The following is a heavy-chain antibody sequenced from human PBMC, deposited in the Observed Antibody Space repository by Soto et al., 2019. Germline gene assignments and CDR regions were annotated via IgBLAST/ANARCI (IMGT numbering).Heavy chain of an antibody. D-gene: IGHD3-10*01. CDR1: GGSVSSGSYY. V-gene: IGHV4-39*01. J-gene: IGHJ5*02. CDR3: ARPSMVRGVMGWFDP. Sequence: SETLSLTCTVSGGSVSSGSYYWSWIRQPPGKGLEWIGYIYYSGSTYYNPSLKSRVTISVDTSKNQFSLKLSSVTAADTAVYYCARPSMVRGVMGWFDPWGQGTLVTVSS. CDR2: IYYSGST.